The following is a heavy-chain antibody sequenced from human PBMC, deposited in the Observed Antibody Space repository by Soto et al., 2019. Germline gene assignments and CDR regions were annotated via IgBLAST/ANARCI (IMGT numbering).Heavy chain of an antibody. D-gene: IGHD5-18*01. CDR1: GGSFSGYY. J-gene: IGHJ4*02. CDR3: ARILSRGYSYGHGDS. CDR2: INHSGST. V-gene: IGHV4-34*01. Sequence: SETLALTCAVYGGSFSGYYWSWIRQPPGKGLEWIGEINHSGSTNYNPSLKSRVTISVDTSKNQFSLKLSSVTAADTAVYYCARILSRGYSYGHGDSWGQGTLVTVSS.